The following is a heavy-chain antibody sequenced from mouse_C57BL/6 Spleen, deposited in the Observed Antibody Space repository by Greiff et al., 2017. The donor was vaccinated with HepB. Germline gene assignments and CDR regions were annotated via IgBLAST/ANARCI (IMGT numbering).Heavy chain of an antibody. D-gene: IGHD2-5*01. CDR2: IWRGGST. V-gene: IGHV2-5*01. CDR3: AKEDSKRGGFAY. J-gene: IGHJ3*01. Sequence: VQLQQSGPGLVQPSQSLSITCTVSGFSLNSHGVHWVRQSPGKGLEWLGVIWRGGSTDYNAAFMSRLSITKDNSKSQFFLKMNSLQADDTAIYYCAKEDSKRGGFAYWGQGTLVTVSA. CDR1: GFSLNSHG.